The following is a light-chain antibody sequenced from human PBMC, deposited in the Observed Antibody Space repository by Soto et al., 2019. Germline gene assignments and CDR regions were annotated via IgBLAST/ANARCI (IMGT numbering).Light chain of an antibody. CDR3: CSYEGRFVV. Sequence: QSVLTQPRSVSGSPGQSVTISCTGTSSDVGGYNYVSWYQQHPGKAPKLMIYDVSKRPSGVPDRFSGSKSGNTASLTISGLQAEDEADYYCCSYEGRFVVFGGRTKLTVL. CDR1: SSDVGGYNY. V-gene: IGLV2-11*01. CDR2: DVS. J-gene: IGLJ2*01.